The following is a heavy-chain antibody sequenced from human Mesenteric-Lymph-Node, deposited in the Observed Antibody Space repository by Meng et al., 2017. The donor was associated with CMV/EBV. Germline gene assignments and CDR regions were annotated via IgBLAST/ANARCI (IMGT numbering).Heavy chain of an antibody. V-gene: IGHV3-48*03. D-gene: IGHD3-3*01. CDR2: IGSSGTTI. J-gene: IGHJ6*02. CDR1: GFSFSDYE. CDR3: ARDRGGTIFD. Sequence: GESLKISCAVSGFSFSDYEMNWVRQAPGEGLEWVSYIGSSGTTIYYADSVKGRFTISRDNAKNSLYLQMNSLRAEDTAVYYCARDRGGTIFDWGQGTTVTVSS.